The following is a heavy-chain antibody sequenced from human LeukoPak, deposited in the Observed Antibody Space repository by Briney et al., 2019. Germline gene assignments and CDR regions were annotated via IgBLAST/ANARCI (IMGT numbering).Heavy chain of an antibody. CDR3: AKDFAAWGWELTPQPVDY. CDR2: ISGSGGST. CDR1: GFTFSSYA. Sequence: PGGSLRLSCAASGFTFSSYAMSWVRQAPGKGLEWVSAISGSGGSTYYADSVKGRFTISRDNSKNTLYLQMNSLRAEDTAVYYCAKDFAAWGWELTPQPVDYWGQGTLVTVSS. V-gene: IGHV3-23*01. J-gene: IGHJ4*02. D-gene: IGHD1-26*01.